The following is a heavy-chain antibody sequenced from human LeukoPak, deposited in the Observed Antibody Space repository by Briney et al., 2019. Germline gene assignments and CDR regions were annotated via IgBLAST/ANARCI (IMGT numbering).Heavy chain of an antibody. CDR1: GFTFSSYA. D-gene: IGHD6-13*01. Sequence: PGGSLRLSCAASGFTFSSYAMSWVRQAPGKGLEWVSAISGSGGSTYYADSVKGRFTISRDNSKNTLYLQMNSLRAEDTAVYYCAKDQAAGGTKIWRDWGQGTLVTISS. V-gene: IGHV3-23*01. J-gene: IGHJ1*01. CDR3: AKDQAAGGTKIWRD. CDR2: ISGSGGST.